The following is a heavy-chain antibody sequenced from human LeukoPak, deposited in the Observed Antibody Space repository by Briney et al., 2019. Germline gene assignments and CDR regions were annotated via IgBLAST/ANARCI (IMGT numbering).Heavy chain of an antibody. CDR3: ARGGISIFGVVIYMDV. CDR2: INWNGGST. Sequence: PGGSLRLSCAASGFSFDDYGVSWVRQAPGKGLEWVSGINWNGGSTGYADSVKGRFTISRDNAKNSLSLQMNSLRVEDTALYYCARGGISIFGVVIYMDVWGKGTTVTVSS. D-gene: IGHD3-3*01. V-gene: IGHV3-20*04. J-gene: IGHJ6*03. CDR1: GFSFDDYG.